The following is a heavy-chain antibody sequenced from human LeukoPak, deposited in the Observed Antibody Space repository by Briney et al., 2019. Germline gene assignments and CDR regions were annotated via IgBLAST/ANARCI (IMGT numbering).Heavy chain of an antibody. CDR2: MNSDGSTI. D-gene: IGHD6-6*01. J-gene: IGHJ4*01. Sequence: GGSLRLSCAASGFTFSSYAMNWARQASGKGLEWVSFMNSDGSTIHYAESVKGRFTISRDNAEDSLHLQMNSLRAEDTAVYYCARDDRDISSFRFDYWGHGILVTVSS. V-gene: IGHV3-48*01. CDR1: GFTFSSYA. CDR3: ARDDRDISSFRFDY.